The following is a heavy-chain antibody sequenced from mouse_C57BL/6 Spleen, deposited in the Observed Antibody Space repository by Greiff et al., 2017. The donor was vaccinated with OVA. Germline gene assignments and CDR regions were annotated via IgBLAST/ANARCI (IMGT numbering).Heavy chain of an antibody. D-gene: IGHD1-1*01. J-gene: IGHJ2*01. CDR2: ISPGSGST. Sequence: QVQLQQSGAELVKPGASVKMSCKASGYTFTSYWITWVKQRPGQGLEWIGDISPGSGSTNYNEKFKSKATLTVDTSSSTAYMHLSSLTSEDSAVYDCARDYYGSSYVRYFDYWGQGTTLTVSS. CDR3: ARDYYGSSYVRYFDY. V-gene: IGHV1-55*01. CDR1: GYTFTSYW.